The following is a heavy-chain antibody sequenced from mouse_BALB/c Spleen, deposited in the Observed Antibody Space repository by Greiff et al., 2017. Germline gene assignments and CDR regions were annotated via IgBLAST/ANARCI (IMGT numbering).Heavy chain of an antibody. CDR1: GFSLNGYG. V-gene: IGHV2-6-7*01. J-gene: IGHJ1*01. D-gene: IGHD2-4*01. CDR3: ARDPGYEYRGYFDV. CDR2: IWGDGST. Sequence: VMLVESGPGLVAPSQSLSITCTVSGFSLNGYGVNWVRQPPGKGLEWLGMIWGDGSTDYNSALKSRLSISKDNSKSQVFLKMNSLQTDDTARYYGARDPGYEYRGYFDVWGAGTTVTVSS.